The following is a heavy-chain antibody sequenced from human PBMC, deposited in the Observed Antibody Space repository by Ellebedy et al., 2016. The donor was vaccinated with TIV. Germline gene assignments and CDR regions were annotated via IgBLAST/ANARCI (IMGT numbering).Heavy chain of an antibody. V-gene: IGHV3-7*01. CDR1: GFTFSDYS. CDR3: VGFGVFNL. J-gene: IGHJ5*02. CDR2: IKTDGSET. D-gene: IGHD3-3*01. Sequence: GESLKISCAASGFTFSDYSMNWIRQTPGKGLEWVAHIKTDGSETYYVDSVKVRFTISRENAKNALFLQMDGLRVDDSAVYYCVGFGVFNLWGQGAPVTVSS.